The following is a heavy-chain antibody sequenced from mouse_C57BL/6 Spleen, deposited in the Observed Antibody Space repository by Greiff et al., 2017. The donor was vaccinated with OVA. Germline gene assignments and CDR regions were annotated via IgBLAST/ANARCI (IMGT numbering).Heavy chain of an antibody. V-gene: IGHV1-75*01. CDR3: GRELLIGSSYTMDY. Sequence: QVQLQQSGPELVKPGASVKISCKASGYTFTDYYINWVKQRPGQGLEWIGWIFPGSGSTYYNEKFKGKATLTVDKSSSTAYMLLSSLTSEDSAVYYCGRELLIGSSYTMDYWGQGTSVTVSS. D-gene: IGHD1-1*01. J-gene: IGHJ4*01. CDR2: IFPGSGST. CDR1: GYTFTDYY.